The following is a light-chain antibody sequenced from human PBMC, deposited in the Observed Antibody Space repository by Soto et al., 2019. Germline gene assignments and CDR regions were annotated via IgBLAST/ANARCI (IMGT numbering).Light chain of an antibody. CDR3: QHYNNWPPWT. V-gene: IGKV3-15*01. CDR2: GAS. CDR1: QSVSIN. J-gene: IGKJ1*01. Sequence: EIVMTQSPATLSESPGERATLSCRASQSVSINLAWYQQKPGQAPRLLIYGASTRATGIPARFSGSGSGTEFTLTINSLQSEDFAVYYCQHYNNWPPWTFGQGTKVEIK.